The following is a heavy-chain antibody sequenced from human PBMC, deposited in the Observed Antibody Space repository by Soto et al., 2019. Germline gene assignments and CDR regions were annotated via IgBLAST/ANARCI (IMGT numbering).Heavy chain of an antibody. V-gene: IGHV1-69*01. D-gene: IGHD1-26*01. Sequence: QVQLVQSGPEVKKPGSSVKVSCKASGDTFNSYVITWVRQAPGQGLEWLGGIITAFGTTSYAQNYQDRLTITADEAATTDQMELSSLTSDDTAMYYCTRSYVDTFGGSLDNWGQGTLVTVSS. CDR3: TRSYVDTFGGSLDN. J-gene: IGHJ4*02. CDR1: GDTFNSYV. CDR2: IITAFGTT.